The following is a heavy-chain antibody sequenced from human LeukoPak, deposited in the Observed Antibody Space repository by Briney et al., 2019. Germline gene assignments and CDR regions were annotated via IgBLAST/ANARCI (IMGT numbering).Heavy chain of an antibody. CDR1: GVTFSSYD. Sequence: PGGSLRLSCAASGVTFSSYDMHWVRQAPGKGLEGVAVTSYDGNNKYYADSVKGRFTISRDTSKNTLYLQMNSLRAGDTAVFYCAKECSGGGCYDYWGQGTLVTVSS. D-gene: IGHD2-15*01. J-gene: IGHJ4*02. CDR2: TSYDGNNK. V-gene: IGHV3-30*18. CDR3: AKECSGGGCYDY.